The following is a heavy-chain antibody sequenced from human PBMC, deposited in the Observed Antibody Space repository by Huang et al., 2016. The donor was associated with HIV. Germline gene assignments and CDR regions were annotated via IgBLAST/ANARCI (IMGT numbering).Heavy chain of an antibody. CDR1: GYTFISYG. CDR3: ARDSSHGIYYYYGMDV. V-gene: IGHV1-18*04. D-gene: IGHD3-10*01. Sequence: QVQLVQSGAEAKKPGASVKVSCKASGYTFISYGISWVRQAPGQGLEWMGWISAYNGDTNSAQKFKGRGSMTTDTTTSTAYMELRSLRSDDTAVYYCARDSSHGIYYYYGMDVWGQGTTVTVSS. CDR2: ISAYNGDT. J-gene: IGHJ6*02.